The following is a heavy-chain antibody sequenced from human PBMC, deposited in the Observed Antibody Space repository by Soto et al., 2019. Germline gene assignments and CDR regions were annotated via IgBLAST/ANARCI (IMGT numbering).Heavy chain of an antibody. D-gene: IGHD2-2*03. Sequence: ASVKVSCKASGYTFTSYYMHWVRQAPGQGLEWMGIINPSGGSTSYAQKFQGRVTMTRDTSTSTVYMELSSLRSEDTAVYYCARDMDIVVVPVYYYYYVMDVWGQGTTVTVSS. CDR2: INPSGGST. V-gene: IGHV1-46*01. J-gene: IGHJ6*02. CDR3: ARDMDIVVVPVYYYYYVMDV. CDR1: GYTFTSYY.